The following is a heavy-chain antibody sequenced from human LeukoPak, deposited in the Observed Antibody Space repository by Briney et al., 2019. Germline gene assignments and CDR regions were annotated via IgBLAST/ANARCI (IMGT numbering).Heavy chain of an antibody. CDR3: AKDGDYYDSSGPARNSYLDY. Sequence: GGSLRLSCAASGFTFSSYGMHWVRQAPGKGLEWVAVISYDGSNKYYADSVKGRFTISRDNSKNTLYLQMNSLRAEDTAVYYCAKDGDYYDSSGPARNSYLDYWGQGTLVTVSS. J-gene: IGHJ4*02. V-gene: IGHV3-30*18. CDR2: ISYDGSNK. CDR1: GFTFSSYG. D-gene: IGHD3-22*01.